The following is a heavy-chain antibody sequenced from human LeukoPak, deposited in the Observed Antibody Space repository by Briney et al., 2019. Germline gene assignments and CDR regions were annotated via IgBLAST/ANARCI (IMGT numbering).Heavy chain of an antibody. Sequence: PGGSLRLSCAASGFTFSSYAMSWVRQAPGKGLDWVSVIIGSGGTTYYADSVKGRFTISRDNSKNMLYLQMNSLRAEDTAVYCCAKTQGYYDYWGQGTLVTVSS. CDR1: GFTFSSYA. J-gene: IGHJ4*02. CDR2: IIGSGGTT. V-gene: IGHV3-23*01. D-gene: IGHD2-15*01. CDR3: AKTQGYYDY.